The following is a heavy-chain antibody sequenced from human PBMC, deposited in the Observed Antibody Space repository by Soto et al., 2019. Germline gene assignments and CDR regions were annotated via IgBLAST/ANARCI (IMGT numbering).Heavy chain of an antibody. D-gene: IGHD6-6*01. CDR3: AKEAGNSSSPGDYYSYYYGMDV. CDR2: ISGSGGST. Sequence: RASLVLSCAASGFTFSIYAMSWVRQAPGKRLDRVPAISGSGGSTYYADSVKGRFTISRDNSKNTLYLQMNSLRAEDTAVYYCAKEAGNSSSPGDYYSYYYGMDVWGHGTTVTVSS. V-gene: IGHV3-23*01. CDR1: GFTFSIYA. J-gene: IGHJ6*01.